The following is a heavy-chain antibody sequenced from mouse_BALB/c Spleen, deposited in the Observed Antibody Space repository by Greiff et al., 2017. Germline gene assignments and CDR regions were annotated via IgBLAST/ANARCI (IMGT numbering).Heavy chain of an antibody. Sequence: DVHLVESGGGLVQPGGSLKLSCAASGFTFSSYGMSWVRQTPDKRLELVATITSNGGSTYYPDSVKGRFTISRDNAKNTLYLQMSSLKSEDTARHCCARGKDYGSLDYWGQGTTLTVSS. V-gene: IGHV5-6-3*01. CDR1: GFTFSSYG. CDR2: ITSNGGST. D-gene: IGHD1-1*01. J-gene: IGHJ2*01. CDR3: ARGKDYGSLDY.